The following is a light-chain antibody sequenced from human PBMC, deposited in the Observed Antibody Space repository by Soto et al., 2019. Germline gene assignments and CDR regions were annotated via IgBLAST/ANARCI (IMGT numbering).Light chain of an antibody. CDR2: GAS. CDR3: QQRSNWPT. CDR1: QSISSSY. J-gene: IGKJ5*01. Sequence: EIVLTQSPGTLSLSPRERSTLACVASQSISSSYLAWYQQKPGQAPRLLIYGASSRATGIPDRFSGSGSGTDFTLTISSLEPEDFAVYYCQQRSNWPTFGQGTRLEIK. V-gene: IGKV3D-20*02.